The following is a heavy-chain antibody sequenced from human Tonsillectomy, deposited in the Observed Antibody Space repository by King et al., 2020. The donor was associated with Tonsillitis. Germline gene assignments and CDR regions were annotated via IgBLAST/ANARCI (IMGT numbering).Heavy chain of an antibody. CDR3: AGVSIGYNCNSTTGYSLDY. CDR2: ISYDGSHK. Sequence: VQLVESGGGVVQPGRSLRLSCAASGFTFSSYGMHWVRQAPGKGLEWVALISYDGSHKYYADSVKGRFTISRDNSRNTLYLQMNSLRAEDTAVYYCAGVSIGYNCNSTTGYSLDYWGQGALVTVSS. CDR1: GFTFSSYG. J-gene: IGHJ4*02. V-gene: IGHV3-33*05. D-gene: IGHD2-2*02.